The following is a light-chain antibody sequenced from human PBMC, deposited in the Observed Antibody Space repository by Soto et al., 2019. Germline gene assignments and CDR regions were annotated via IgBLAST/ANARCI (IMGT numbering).Light chain of an antibody. Sequence: EVVMTQSPATLSVSPGEGVTLSCRASQGIGDTLAWYQHKPGQTPRLLIYDTSTRATGVPARFSGSRSGPEFTLTINSLEPEDFAVYYCQQYGSSPPRYTFGQGTKLEIK. CDR1: QGIGDT. V-gene: IGKV3-15*01. CDR3: QQYGSSPPRYT. CDR2: DTS. J-gene: IGKJ2*01.